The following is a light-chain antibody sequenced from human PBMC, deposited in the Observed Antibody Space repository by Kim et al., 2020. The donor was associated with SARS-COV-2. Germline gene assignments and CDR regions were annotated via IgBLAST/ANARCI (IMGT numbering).Light chain of an antibody. CDR3: VLYMGSGIWM. CDR1: SGSVATDHS. Sequence: ANVTLTCGWSSGSVATDHSPAWYQQTPCQAPQMFNDNTDTRLSGVPDRFSGSILGNKAALTITGAQADDECDYYCVLYMGSGIWMFGGGTKVTVL. V-gene: IGLV8-61*01. CDR2: NTD. J-gene: IGLJ3*02.